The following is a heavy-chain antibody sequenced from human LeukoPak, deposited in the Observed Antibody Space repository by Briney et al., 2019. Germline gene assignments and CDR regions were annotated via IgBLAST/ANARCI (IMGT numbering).Heavy chain of an antibody. CDR1: AGPIITSIW. CDR2: IYHSGST. J-gene: IGHJ4*02. D-gene: IGHD5-24*01. Sequence: SETLSLTCATSAGPIITSIWWNWVRQPPANTLEWIGKIYHSGSTNYNPSLKSRVTISVDKSKNQFSLKLSSVTAADTAVYYCARALWLQFSPEYYFDYWGQGTLVTVSS. CDR3: ARALWLQFSPEYYFDY. V-gene: IGHV4-4*02.